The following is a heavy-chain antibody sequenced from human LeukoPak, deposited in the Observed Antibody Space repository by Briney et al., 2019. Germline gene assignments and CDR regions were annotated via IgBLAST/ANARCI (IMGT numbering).Heavy chain of an antibody. V-gene: IGHV3-48*03. J-gene: IGHJ4*02. CDR1: GFTFSTYE. Sequence: SGGSLRLSCAASGFTFSTYEMNWVRQAPGKGLEWVSYISSTGSNIYYADSVKGRFTISRDNAKNSLYLQMNSLRAEDTAVYYCARDQGYFDYWGQGTLVTVSS. CDR3: ARDQGYFDY. CDR2: ISSTGSNI.